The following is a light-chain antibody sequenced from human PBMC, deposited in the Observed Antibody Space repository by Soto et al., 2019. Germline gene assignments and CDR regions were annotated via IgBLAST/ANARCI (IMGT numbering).Light chain of an antibody. CDR3: QQYYSYPHT. J-gene: IGKJ1*01. Sequence: AIRMTQSPSSFSASTGDRVTITCRASQGISSYLAWYQQKPGKAPTLLIYAAATLQSGVRSRFSGSGSGTEFTLTITCLQPEDFPTYYYQQYYSYPHTFGQGTKVEIK. CDR2: AAA. V-gene: IGKV1-8*01. CDR1: QGISSY.